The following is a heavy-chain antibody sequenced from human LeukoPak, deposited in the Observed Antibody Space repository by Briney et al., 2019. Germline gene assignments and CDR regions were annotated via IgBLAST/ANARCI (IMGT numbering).Heavy chain of an antibody. Sequence: PSETLSLTCVVYGGSFSGYYWTWIRQPPGKGLEWIGEINHRGRTNYNPSLKSRVTISVDTSKNQFSLKLSSVTAADTAVYYCARPLGYCSDSRCPQSWFDPWGQGTLVTVSP. V-gene: IGHV4-34*01. CDR2: INHRGRT. CDR3: ARPLGYCSDSRCPQSWFDP. J-gene: IGHJ5*02. D-gene: IGHD2-15*01. CDR1: GGSFSGYY.